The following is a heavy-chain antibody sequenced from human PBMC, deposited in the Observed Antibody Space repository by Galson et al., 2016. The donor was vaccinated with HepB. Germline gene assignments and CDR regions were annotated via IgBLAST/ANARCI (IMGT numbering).Heavy chain of an antibody. V-gene: IGHV4-4*01. Sequence: ETLSLTCTVSGDSISSNKWWSWVRQPPGKGLEWIAEIHHSGIINYSPSLKSRVTISIDKSKNQLSLILTSVTAADTAIYSCAKNFDYWGQGVLVTVSS. CDR3: AKNFDY. CDR2: IHHSGII. CDR1: GDSISSNKW. J-gene: IGHJ4*02.